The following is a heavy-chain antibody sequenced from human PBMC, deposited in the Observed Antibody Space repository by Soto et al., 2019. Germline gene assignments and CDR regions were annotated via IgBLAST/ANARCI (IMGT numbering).Heavy chain of an antibody. D-gene: IGHD4-17*01. CDR2: ISGGGVNT. CDR1: EFAFSSFA. J-gene: IGHJ6*02. CDR3: AKVVTTARLYGMDV. Sequence: EVQLLESGGGLVQPGGSLTLSCAASEFAFSSFAMNWVRQAPGKGLEWVSAISGGGVNTYYADSVKGRFTISRDNSRNTLHLQMSGLRAEDTAIYYCAKVVTTARLYGMDVWGQGTTVTVSS. V-gene: IGHV3-23*01.